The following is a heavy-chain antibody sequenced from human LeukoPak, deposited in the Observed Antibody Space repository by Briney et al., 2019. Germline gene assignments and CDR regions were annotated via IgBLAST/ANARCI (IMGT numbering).Heavy chain of an antibody. Sequence: PSETLSVTCAVYGESFSGYYWSWIRQPPGKGLEWIGEINHSGSTNYNPSLKSGVTISVDTSKNQFSLKLSSVTAADTAVDYCARLRYFDYWGQGTLVTVSS. CDR2: INHSGST. CDR1: GESFSGYY. CDR3: ARLRYFDY. V-gene: IGHV4-34*01. J-gene: IGHJ4*02.